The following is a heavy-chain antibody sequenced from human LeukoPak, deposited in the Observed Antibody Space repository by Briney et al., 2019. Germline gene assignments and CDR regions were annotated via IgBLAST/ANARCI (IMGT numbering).Heavy chain of an antibody. CDR1: GDSISSYY. V-gene: IGHV4-59*01. D-gene: IGHD5-24*01. CDR3: AKYGYNYAFDI. Sequence: SETLSLTCTVSGDSISSYYWSWIRQPPGKGLEWIGYIYYSGSTNYNPSLKSRVIISVDTSKNQFSLKLSSVTAADTAVYYCAKYGYNYAFDIWGQGTMVTVSS. J-gene: IGHJ3*02. CDR2: IYYSGST.